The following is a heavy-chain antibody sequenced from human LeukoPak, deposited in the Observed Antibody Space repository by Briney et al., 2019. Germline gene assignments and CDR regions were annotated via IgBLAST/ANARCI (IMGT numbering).Heavy chain of an antibody. D-gene: IGHD1-26*01. CDR1: GGSISSHY. CDR2: IYYSGST. Sequence: SETLSLTCTVSGGSISSHYWSWIRQPPGKGLERIGYIYYSGSTNYNPSLKSRVTISVDTSKNQFSLKLSSVTAADTAVYYCAVGATLDYWGQGTLVTVSS. J-gene: IGHJ4*02. CDR3: AVGATLDY. V-gene: IGHV4-59*11.